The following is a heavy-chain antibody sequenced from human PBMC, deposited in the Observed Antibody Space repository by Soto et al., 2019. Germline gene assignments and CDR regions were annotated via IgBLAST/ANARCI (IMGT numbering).Heavy chain of an antibody. V-gene: IGHV4-39*01. J-gene: IGHJ4*02. CDR2: IYYSGST. D-gene: IGHD1-26*01. Sequence: SETLSLTCTVSGGSIISSSYYWVWIRQPPGKGLEWIGSIYYSGSTYYNPSLKSRVTISVDTSKNQFSLKLSSVTAADTAVYYCARRGWELLVFDYWGQGTLVTVSS. CDR1: GGSIISSSYY. CDR3: ARRGWELLVFDY.